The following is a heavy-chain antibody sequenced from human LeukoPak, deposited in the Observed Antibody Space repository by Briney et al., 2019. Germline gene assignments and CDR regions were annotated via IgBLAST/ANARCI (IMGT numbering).Heavy chain of an antibody. J-gene: IGHJ4*02. Sequence: GGSLRLSCAASGFTFSTYWMHWVRQAPGKGLEWVSRIKTDGSIKSSADAVKGRFTISRDNAKNTLYLQMNSLRVEDTALYYCAKSGGGDILTGYNYFDFWGQGTLVTVSS. CDR3: AKSGGGDILTGYNYFDF. D-gene: IGHD3-9*01. V-gene: IGHV3-74*01. CDR2: IKTDGSIK. CDR1: GFTFSTYW.